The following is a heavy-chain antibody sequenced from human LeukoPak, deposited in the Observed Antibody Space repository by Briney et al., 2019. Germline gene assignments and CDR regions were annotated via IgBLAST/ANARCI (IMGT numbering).Heavy chain of an antibody. CDR3: ARAYGGLIDY. CDR1: GFTLNSYI. J-gene: IGHJ4*02. V-gene: IGHV3-30*04. Sequence: PGGSLRLSCEASGFTLNSYIMHWVRQAPGKGLEWVALISFDGRDKQYADSVKGRFTISKDNSKNTLYLQMNSLSGDGTSMYFCARAYGGLIDYWGQGTLVTVSS. D-gene: IGHD3-16*01. CDR2: ISFDGRDK.